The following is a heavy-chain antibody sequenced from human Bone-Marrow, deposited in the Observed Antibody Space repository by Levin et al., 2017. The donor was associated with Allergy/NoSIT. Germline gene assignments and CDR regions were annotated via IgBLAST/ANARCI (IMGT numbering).Heavy chain of an antibody. D-gene: IGHD3-22*01. CDR1: DLSLMNLKMG. J-gene: IGHJ6*02. V-gene: IGHV2-26*01. CDR3: SRINGVFSGYGEYAMDV. Sequence: SGPTLVKPTETLTLTCTVSDLSLMNLKMGVSWIRQPPGKALEWLAHIFLSDEKSYRTSLKRRLTISMDTSKRQVVLTMTNMDPVDTGTYYCSRINGVFSGYGEYAMDVWGQGIPVTVSS. CDR2: IFLSDEK.